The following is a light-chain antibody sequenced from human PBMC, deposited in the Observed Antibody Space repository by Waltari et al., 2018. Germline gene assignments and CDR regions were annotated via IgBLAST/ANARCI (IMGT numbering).Light chain of an antibody. CDR3: QQYYSTPPT. CDR2: WAS. V-gene: IGKV4-1*01. Sequence: DIVMTQSPDSLAVSLGERATINCKSSQSVLYSSNNKKYLAWYQQKPGQPPKLLIYWASTRESGVPDRFSGSGSGTDFTLTISRLQAEDVAVYYCQQYYSTPPTFGQGTKVEIK. J-gene: IGKJ1*01. CDR1: QSVLYSSNNKKY.